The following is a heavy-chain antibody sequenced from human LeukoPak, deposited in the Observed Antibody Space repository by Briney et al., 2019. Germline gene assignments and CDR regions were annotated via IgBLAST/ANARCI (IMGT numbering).Heavy chain of an antibody. CDR1: GFSLSNYA. D-gene: IGHD3-3*01. CDR3: ARDPGLRLDS. CDR2: IWYDGSNE. Sequence: TGGSLRLSCAASGFSLSNYAMHWVRQTPGKGLEWVAVIWYDGSNEYYSEFVKGRFAISRDTSRNTLCLQMNNVRAEDTAVYFCARDPGLRLDSWGQGTLVTVS. J-gene: IGHJ4*02. V-gene: IGHV3-33*01.